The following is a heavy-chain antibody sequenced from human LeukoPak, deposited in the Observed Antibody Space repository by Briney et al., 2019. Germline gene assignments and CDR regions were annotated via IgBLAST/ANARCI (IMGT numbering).Heavy chain of an antibody. Sequence: GGSLRLSCAASGFTFNNYWMHWVRQAPGKGLVWVSRIDSDGSAITYADSVKGRFTISRDNAKNTLYLQMNSLRAEDTAVYYCAGGRVTTSPPFDYWGQGTLVTVPS. D-gene: IGHD4-17*01. V-gene: IGHV3-74*01. CDR3: AGGRVTTSPPFDY. CDR2: IDSDGSAI. J-gene: IGHJ4*02. CDR1: GFTFNNYW.